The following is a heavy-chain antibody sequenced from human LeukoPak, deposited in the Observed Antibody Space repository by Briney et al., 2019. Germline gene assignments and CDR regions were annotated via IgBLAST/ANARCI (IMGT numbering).Heavy chain of an antibody. V-gene: IGHV1-2*02. CDR2: INPNSGGT. Sequence: ASVKVSCKASGYTFTGYYMHWVRQAPGQGLEWMGWINPNSGGTNYAQKFQGRVTMTRDTSISTAYMELSRLRSDDTAVYYCARAVGATSLYYYYYYMDVWGKGTTVTVSS. CDR3: ARAVGATSLYYYYYYMDV. D-gene: IGHD1-26*01. J-gene: IGHJ6*03. CDR1: GYTFTGYY.